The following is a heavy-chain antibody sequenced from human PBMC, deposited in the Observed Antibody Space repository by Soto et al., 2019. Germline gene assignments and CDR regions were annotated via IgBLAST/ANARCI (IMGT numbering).Heavy chain of an antibody. CDR3: AIDRMHFDRNGYSGRRLLDP. D-gene: IGHD3-22*01. CDR2: LIPIFGTG. CDR1: GGTFNNNG. V-gene: IGHV1-69*13. Sequence: SVKVSCKASGGTFNNNGVTWVRQAPGQGLEWMGGLIPIFGTGSYAQRFQGRVTLIADESTSTAYMELNSLRSEDTAVYYCAIDRMHFDRNGYSGRRLLDPWGQGTLVTIYS. J-gene: IGHJ5*02.